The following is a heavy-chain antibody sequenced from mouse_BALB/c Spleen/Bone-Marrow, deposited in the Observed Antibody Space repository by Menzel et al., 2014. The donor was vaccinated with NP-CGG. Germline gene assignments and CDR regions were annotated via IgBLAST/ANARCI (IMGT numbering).Heavy chain of an antibody. V-gene: IGHV5-9-4*01. Sequence: EVKLQESGGVLVKPGGSLKLSCAASGLTFSTYAMSWVRQSPEKRLEWVAEISSGGSYTYYPDTVTGRFTISRDNAKNTLYLEMSSLRSEDTAMYYCARDGYGSSDWGQGTLVTVSA. D-gene: IGHD1-1*01. CDR1: GLTFSTYA. J-gene: IGHJ3*01. CDR3: ARDGYGSSD. CDR2: ISSGGSYT.